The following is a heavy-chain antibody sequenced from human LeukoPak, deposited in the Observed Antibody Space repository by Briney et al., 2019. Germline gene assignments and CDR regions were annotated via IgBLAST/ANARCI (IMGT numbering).Heavy chain of an antibody. CDR3: AKGQTSESRFDY. V-gene: IGHV3-23*01. J-gene: IGHJ4*02. CDR1: GFTFSIYA. CDR2: ITGNSGDT. Sequence: PGGSMRLSSAAPAFTSGFTFSIYAMSWVRQTPGKGLEWVSFITGNSGDTYYADSVKGRFTISRDNSKNTLYLQMNSLRAEDTAVYYCAKGQTSESRFDYWGQGTLVTVSS.